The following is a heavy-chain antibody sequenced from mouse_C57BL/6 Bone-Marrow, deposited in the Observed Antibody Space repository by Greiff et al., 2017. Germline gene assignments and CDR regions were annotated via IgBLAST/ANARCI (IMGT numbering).Heavy chain of an antibody. Sequence: VQLQQSGAELVRPGASVKLSCTASGFNIKDDYMHWVKQRPEQGLEWIGWIDPENGDTEYASKFQGKATITADTSSNTAYLQLSSLTSEDTAVYDCTTGYNGYFYYFDYWGQGTTLTVSS. CDR2: IDPENGDT. CDR3: TTGYNGYFYYFDY. CDR1: GFNIKDDY. V-gene: IGHV14-4*01. D-gene: IGHD2-2*01. J-gene: IGHJ2*01.